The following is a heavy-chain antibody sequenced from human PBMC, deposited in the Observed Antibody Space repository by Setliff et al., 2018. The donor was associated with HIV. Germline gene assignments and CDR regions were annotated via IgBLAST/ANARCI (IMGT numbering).Heavy chain of an antibody. D-gene: IGHD3-22*01. V-gene: IGHV4-4*02. CDR1: GGSITTTNW. CDR2: IYRSGSS. CDR3: ARAFDSSAPWIDL. Sequence: SETLSLTCAVSGGSITTTNWWTWIRQPPGKGLEWIGDIYRSGSSNYNPSLKTRVTISVDKSKNQFSLKLTSVTAADTAVYYCARAFDSSAPWIDLWAQGTLVTVSS. J-gene: IGHJ5*02.